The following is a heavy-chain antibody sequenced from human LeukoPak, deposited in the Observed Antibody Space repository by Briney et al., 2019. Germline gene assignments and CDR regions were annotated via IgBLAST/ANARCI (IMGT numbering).Heavy chain of an antibody. D-gene: IGHD1-7*01. CDR2: INPNSGGT. CDR3: ARDGHWNYENWFDP. CDR1: GYTSTGYY. J-gene: IGHJ5*02. Sequence: GASVKVSCKASGYTSTGYYMHWVRQAPGQGLEWMGWINPNSGGTNYAQKFQGRVTMTRDTSISTAYMELSRLRSDDTAVYYCARDGHWNYENWFDPWGQGTLVTVSS. V-gene: IGHV1-2*02.